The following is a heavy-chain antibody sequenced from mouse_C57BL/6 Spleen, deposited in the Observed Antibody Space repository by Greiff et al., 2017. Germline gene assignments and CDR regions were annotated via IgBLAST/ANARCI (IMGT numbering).Heavy chain of an antibody. CDR3: ARYHDGYYYFDY. CDR2: ISYDGSN. D-gene: IGHD2-3*01. J-gene: IGHJ2*01. V-gene: IGHV3-6*01. Sequence: VQLKESGPGLVKPSQSLSLTCSATGYSITSGYYWNWIRQFPGNKLEWMGYISYDGSNNSNPSLKNRISITRDTSKNQFFLKLNSVTTEDTATYYCARYHDGYYYFDYWGQGTTLTVSS. CDR1: GYSITSGYY.